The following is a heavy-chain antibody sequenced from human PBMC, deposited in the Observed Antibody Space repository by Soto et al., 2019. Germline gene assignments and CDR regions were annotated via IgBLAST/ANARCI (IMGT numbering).Heavy chain of an antibody. CDR1: GGSFSGYY. CDR2: INHSGST. J-gene: IGHJ3*02. Sequence: SETLSLTCAVYGGSFSGYYWSWIRQPPGKGLEWIGEINHSGSTNYNPSLKSRVTISVDTSKNQFSLKLSSVTAADTAVYYCARGYDSSGYYSRVPFDIWGQGKMVTVSS. D-gene: IGHD3-22*01. V-gene: IGHV4-34*01. CDR3: ARGYDSSGYYSRVPFDI.